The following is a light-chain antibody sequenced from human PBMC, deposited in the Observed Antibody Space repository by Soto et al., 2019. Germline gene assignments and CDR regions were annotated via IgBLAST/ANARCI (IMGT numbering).Light chain of an antibody. CDR2: GAS. V-gene: IGKV3-20*01. CDR1: QSVSNNY. J-gene: IGKJ1*01. CDR3: QQYGSSGT. Sequence: EIVLTQSPGTLSLSPGERDTLSCRASQSVSNNYLAWYQHKPGQAPRLLIYGASNRATGIPDRFSGSGSGTDFTLTISRLEPEDFAVYYCQQYGSSGTFGQGTKVEIK.